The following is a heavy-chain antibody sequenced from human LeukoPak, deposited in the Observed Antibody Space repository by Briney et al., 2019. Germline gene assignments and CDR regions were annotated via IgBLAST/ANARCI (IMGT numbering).Heavy chain of an antibody. V-gene: IGHV3-23*01. J-gene: IGHJ6*02. CDR1: GFPFTSYA. Sequence: GGSLRLSCAASGFPFTSYAMSWVRQAPGKGQEWVSAISGSGGSTYYADSVKGRFTPSRDNSKNTLLLQMNSLRAEDSAVYYCARFSSTSYYYGMDVWGQGTTVTVSS. CDR3: ARFSSTSYYYGMDV. D-gene: IGHD2-2*01. CDR2: ISGSGGST.